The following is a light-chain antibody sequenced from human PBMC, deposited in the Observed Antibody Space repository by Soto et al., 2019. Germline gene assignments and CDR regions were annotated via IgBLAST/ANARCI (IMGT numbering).Light chain of an antibody. V-gene: IGKV3-15*01. Sequence: EIVMTQSPATLSVSPGERATLSCRASQSVGTNLAWYQQKPGQAPRLLIYAASTLQSGVPSRFSGSGSGTDFTLTISRLEPEDFAVYYCQQFGSSPRTFGQGTKVDIK. J-gene: IGKJ1*01. CDR2: AAS. CDR1: QSVGTN. CDR3: QQFGSSPRT.